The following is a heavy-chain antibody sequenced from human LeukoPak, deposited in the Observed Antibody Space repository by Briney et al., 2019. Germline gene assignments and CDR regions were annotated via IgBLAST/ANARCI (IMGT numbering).Heavy chain of an antibody. Sequence: NPGGSLRLSCVASGFIFSDYSMDWVRQAPGKGLEWVSSISSSSAYIFYSDSVKGRFTISRDNAQSSLYLQMNSLRAGDTAVYYCARQAVARPFDLWGQGTMVAVSS. V-gene: IGHV3-21*06. CDR1: GFIFSDYS. CDR2: ISSSSAYI. J-gene: IGHJ3*01. CDR3: ARQAVARPFDL.